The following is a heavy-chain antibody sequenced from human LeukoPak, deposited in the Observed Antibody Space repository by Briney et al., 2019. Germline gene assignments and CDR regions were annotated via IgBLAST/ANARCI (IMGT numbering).Heavy chain of an antibody. Sequence: ASVKVSCKASGGTFSSYAISWVRQAPGQGLEWMGGIIPIFGTANYAQKFQGRVTITADESTSTAYMELSSLRSEDTAVYYCARVHYGGDSGSLAYWGQGTLVTVSS. CDR3: ARVHYGGDSGSLAY. CDR2: IIPIFGTA. CDR1: GGTFSSYA. V-gene: IGHV1-69*01. D-gene: IGHD4-23*01. J-gene: IGHJ4*02.